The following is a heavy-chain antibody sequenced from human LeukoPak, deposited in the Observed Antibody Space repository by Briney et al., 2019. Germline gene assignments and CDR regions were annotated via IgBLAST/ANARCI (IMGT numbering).Heavy chain of an antibody. J-gene: IGHJ4*02. V-gene: IGHV3-30-3*01. CDR2: ISYDGSNK. Sequence: QPGRSLRLSCAASGFTFSSYAMHWVRQAPGKGLEWVAVISYDGSNKYYADSVRGRFTISRDNSKNTLYLQMNSLRAEDTAVYYCARHRIAAAVAFYFDSWGQGALVAVSS. CDR1: GFTFSSYA. D-gene: IGHD6-13*01. CDR3: ARHRIAAAVAFYFDS.